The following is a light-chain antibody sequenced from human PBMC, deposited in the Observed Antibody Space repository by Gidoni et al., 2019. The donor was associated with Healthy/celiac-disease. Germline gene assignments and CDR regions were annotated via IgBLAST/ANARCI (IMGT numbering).Light chain of an antibody. CDR3: QSADSSGTYEV. CDR2: KDS. CDR1: ALPKQY. J-gene: IGLJ2*01. V-gene: IGLV3-25*03. Sequence: SYELTQPPSVSVSPGQTARTTCSGDALPKQYAYWYQQKPGQAPVLVIYKDSERPSGIPERFSGSSSGKTVTLTISGVQAEDEADYYCQSADSSGTYEVFGGGTKLTVL.